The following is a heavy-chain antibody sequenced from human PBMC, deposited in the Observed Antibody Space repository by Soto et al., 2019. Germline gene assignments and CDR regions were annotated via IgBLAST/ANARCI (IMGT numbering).Heavy chain of an antibody. CDR2: ISYDGSNT. J-gene: IGHJ5*02. CDR1: GVSFNSYD. Sequence: QAHLVESGGGVVQPGTSLRLSCAASGVSFNSYDMHWVRQAPGKGPEWVAIISYDGSNTYYSDSVRGRFTISRDNSKDRLYLQMHSLRSEDTAIYYCARISRYCSGGDCHAWGQGTQVTVPS. D-gene: IGHD2-15*01. V-gene: IGHV3-30*03. CDR3: ARISRYCSGGDCHA.